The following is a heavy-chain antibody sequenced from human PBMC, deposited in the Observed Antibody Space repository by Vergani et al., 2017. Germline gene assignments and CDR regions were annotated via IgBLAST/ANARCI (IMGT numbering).Heavy chain of an antibody. Sequence: EVQLVESGGGLVQPGGSLRLSCAAFGFTSSSYSMNWVRQAPGKGLEWVSYISSSSSTIYYADSVKGRFTISRENAKNSLYLQMNSLRAEDTAVYYCARDLFSSSSWYLQGAFDIWGQGTMVTVSS. CDR1: GFTSSSYS. CDR2: ISSSSSTI. V-gene: IGHV3-48*01. J-gene: IGHJ3*02. D-gene: IGHD6-13*01. CDR3: ARDLFSSSSWYLQGAFDI.